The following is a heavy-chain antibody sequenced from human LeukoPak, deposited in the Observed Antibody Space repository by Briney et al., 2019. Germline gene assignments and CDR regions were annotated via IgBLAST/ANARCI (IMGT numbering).Heavy chain of an antibody. J-gene: IGHJ5*02. D-gene: IGHD2-2*01. Sequence: SVKVSCKASGGTFSSYAISWVRQAPGQGLEWTGGIIPIFGTANYAQKFQGRVTITTDESTSTAYMELSSLRSEDTAVYYCARGGYQLLWYWFDPWGQGTLVTVSS. CDR3: ARGGYQLLWYWFDP. V-gene: IGHV1-69*05. CDR2: IIPIFGTA. CDR1: GGTFSSYA.